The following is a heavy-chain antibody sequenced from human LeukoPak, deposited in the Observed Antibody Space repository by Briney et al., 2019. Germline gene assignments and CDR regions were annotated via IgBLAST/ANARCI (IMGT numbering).Heavy chain of an antibody. CDR2: ISYDGSNK. Sequence: PGGSLRLSCAGSGFTFSSYAMHWVRQAPGKGLEWVAVISYDGSNKYYAASVKGRFTISRDNSKNTLYLQMNSLREEDAAVYYCAVMGLWGQGTKVTVSS. D-gene: IGHD2-8*01. J-gene: IGHJ3*01. V-gene: IGHV3-30-3*01. CDR3: AVMGL. CDR1: GFTFSSYA.